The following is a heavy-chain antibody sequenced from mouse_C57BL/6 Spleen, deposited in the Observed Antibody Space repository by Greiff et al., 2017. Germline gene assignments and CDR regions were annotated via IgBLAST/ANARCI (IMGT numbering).Heavy chain of an antibody. V-gene: IGHV14-3*01. CDR2: IDTANGNP. CDR3: AVYGNYGYFDV. D-gene: IGHD2-1*01. J-gene: IGHJ1*03. Sequence: VQLQQSVAELVRPGASVKLSCTASGFNIKNTYMHWVKQRPEQGLEWIGRIDTANGNPKYAPKFQGKATITADTYSSTAYLQLSSLTSEDTAIYYCAVYGNYGYFDVWGTGTTVTVAS. CDR1: GFNIKNTY.